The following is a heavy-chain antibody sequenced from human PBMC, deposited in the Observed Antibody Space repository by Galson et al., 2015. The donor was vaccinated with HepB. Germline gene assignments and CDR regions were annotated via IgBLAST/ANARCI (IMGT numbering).Heavy chain of an antibody. V-gene: IGHV3-23*01. Sequence: SLRLSCAASGFTFSSYAMTWVRQAPGEGLEWVSAISGSGHSTYYADSVKGRFTISRDNSKNTLYLQMNSLRAEDTAVYYCAKDRHYEFWIYYFGYWGQGTLVTVSS. CDR2: ISGSGHST. J-gene: IGHJ4*02. CDR1: GFTFSSYA. CDR3: AKDRHYEFWIYYFGY. D-gene: IGHD3-3*01.